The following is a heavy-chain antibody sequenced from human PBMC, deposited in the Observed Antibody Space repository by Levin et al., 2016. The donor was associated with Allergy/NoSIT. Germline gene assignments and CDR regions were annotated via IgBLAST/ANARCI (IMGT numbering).Heavy chain of an antibody. CDR3: ARDLRPIVLMGTGYFQH. J-gene: IGHJ1*01. D-gene: IGHD2-8*01. V-gene: IGHV3/OR16-13*01. CDR2: INSDGSST. Sequence: VRQAPGKGLVWVSRINSDGSSTSYADSMKGQFTISRDNSKNTLYLQMNSLRAEDTAVYYCARDLRPIVLMGTGYFQHWGQGTLVTVSS.